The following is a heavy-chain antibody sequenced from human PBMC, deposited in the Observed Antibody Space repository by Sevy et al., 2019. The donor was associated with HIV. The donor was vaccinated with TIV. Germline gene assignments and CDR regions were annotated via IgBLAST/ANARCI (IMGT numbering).Heavy chain of an antibody. CDR1: GFTFGSYS. Sequence: GGSPRLSCAASGFTFGSYSMSWVRRAPGKGLEWVSYSSSSSSSTYYADSVRGRFTISRDNVKNSLYLQMNSLRDDDTAVYYCARGTFGSDSATFGFWGQGTLVTVSS. CDR3: ARGTFGSDSATFGF. V-gene: IGHV3-48*02. D-gene: IGHD2-21*02. CDR2: SSSSSSST. J-gene: IGHJ4*02.